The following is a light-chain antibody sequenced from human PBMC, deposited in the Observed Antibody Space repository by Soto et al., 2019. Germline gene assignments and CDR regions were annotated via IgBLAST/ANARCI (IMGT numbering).Light chain of an antibody. J-gene: IGKJ5*01. V-gene: IGKV1-33*01. Sequence: DIQMTQFPASLSASVGDRVSITCQASEDISKFLNWYQQKPGKAPKVLIYDASDLQTGVPSRFSGSGSGTHFIFTISSLQPEDSATYFCQQYDSLPITFGQGTRLEIK. CDR3: QQYDSLPIT. CDR1: EDISKF. CDR2: DAS.